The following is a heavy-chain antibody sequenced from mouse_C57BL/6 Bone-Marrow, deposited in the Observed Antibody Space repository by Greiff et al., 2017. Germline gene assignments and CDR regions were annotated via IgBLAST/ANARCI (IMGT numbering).Heavy chain of an antibody. J-gene: IGHJ4*01. CDR2: IDPSDSYT. V-gene: IGHV1-69*01. CDR1: GYTFTSYW. CDR3: ARRDLIYYGYDVPFTYAMDY. D-gene: IGHD2-2*01. Sequence: QVQLQQPGAELVMPGASVKLSCKASGYTFTSYWMHWVKQRPGQGLEWIGEIDPSDSYTNYNQKFKGKSTLTVDKSSSTAYMQLSSLTSEDSAVYYCARRDLIYYGYDVPFTYAMDYWGQGTSVTVSS.